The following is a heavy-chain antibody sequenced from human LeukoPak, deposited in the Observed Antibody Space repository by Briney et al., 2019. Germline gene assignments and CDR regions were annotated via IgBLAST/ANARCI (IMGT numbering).Heavy chain of an antibody. J-gene: IGHJ5*02. V-gene: IGHV3-23*01. Sequence: GGSLRLSCVASGFTFSNYAMSWVRQAPGKGLELVSGIYGSDDKTVYGDAVEGRFTISRDNSKNTLYLQMNSLRADDTAVYYCAKTQGYYDAWGQGALVPVSS. CDR2: IYGSDDKT. CDR3: AKTQGYYDA. CDR1: GFTFSNYA. D-gene: IGHD2-15*01.